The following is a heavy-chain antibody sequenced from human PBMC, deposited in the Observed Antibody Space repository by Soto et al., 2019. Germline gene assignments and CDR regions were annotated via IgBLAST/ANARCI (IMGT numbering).Heavy chain of an antibody. J-gene: IGHJ5*02. CDR3: ARGGAAAEDRGNWFDP. CDR2: ISYDGSNK. D-gene: IGHD6-13*01. CDR1: GFTFSSYA. Sequence: GGSLRLSCAASGFTFSSYAMHWVRQAPGKGLEWVAVISYDGSNKYYADSVKGRFTISRDNSKNTLYLQMNSLRAEDTAVYYCARGGAAAEDRGNWFDPWGQGTLVTVSS. V-gene: IGHV3-30-3*01.